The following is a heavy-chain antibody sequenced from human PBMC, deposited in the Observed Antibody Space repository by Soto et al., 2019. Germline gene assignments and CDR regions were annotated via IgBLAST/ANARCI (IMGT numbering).Heavy chain of an antibody. Sequence: QVQLQESGPGLVKPSETLSLTCAVSGDSISSPNWWSWYRQTPGKGLELIGEMFASGSSNYNPSLNWRVTISLDTSKNHFSLKLTSLTAADTAIYYCAREGFDHRPDYWGQGIPVTVSS. V-gene: IGHV4-4*02. J-gene: IGHJ4*02. CDR1: GDSISSPNW. CDR2: MFASGSS. CDR3: AREGFDHRPDY.